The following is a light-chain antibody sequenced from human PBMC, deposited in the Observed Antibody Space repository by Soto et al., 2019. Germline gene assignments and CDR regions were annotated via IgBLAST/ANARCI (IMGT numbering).Light chain of an antibody. CDR2: QAS. CDR3: QQYNSYPWT. V-gene: IGKV1-5*03. Sequence: DIQMTQSPSTLSASVGDRVTITCRASQSIRSWLAWYQQRPGKAPKLLIYQASSLEIGVPSRFSGSGSGTEFTLTISSLQPDDFSTYYCQQYNSYPWTFGQGTKVDIK. CDR1: QSIRSW. J-gene: IGKJ1*01.